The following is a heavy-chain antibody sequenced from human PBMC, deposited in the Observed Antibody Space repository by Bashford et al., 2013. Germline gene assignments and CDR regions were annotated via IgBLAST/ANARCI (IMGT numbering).Heavy chain of an antibody. CDR3: GKDPLKLQLNAGPGYYYGMDV. CDR1: GFTFSSYA. Sequence: GSLRLSCAASGFTFSSYAMSWVRQAPGKGLEWVSAISTSGGSTYYADSVKGRFTISRDNSKNTLYLQMNSLRAEDTAVYYCGKDPLKLQLNAGPGYYYGMDVWGQGTTVTVSS. D-gene: IGHD1-1*01. CDR2: ISTSGGST. J-gene: IGHJ6*02. V-gene: IGHV3-23*01.